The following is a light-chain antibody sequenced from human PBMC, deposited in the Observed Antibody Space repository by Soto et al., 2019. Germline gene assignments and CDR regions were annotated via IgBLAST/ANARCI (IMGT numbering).Light chain of an antibody. CDR3: QQYSDWPRT. J-gene: IGKJ1*01. Sequence: EIVMTQSPATLSVSPGEGVTLSCRASQSISANLAWYQQRPGQAPRLLIYGASARATGIPARFSGSGSGTEVTLTISSLQSEDFGVYYCQQYSDWPRTFGLGTKVDIK. V-gene: IGKV3-15*01. CDR2: GAS. CDR1: QSISAN.